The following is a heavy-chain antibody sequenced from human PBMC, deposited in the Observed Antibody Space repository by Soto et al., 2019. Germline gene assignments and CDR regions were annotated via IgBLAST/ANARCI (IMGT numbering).Heavy chain of an antibody. Sequence: EVQLLESGGGLVQPGGSLRLSCAASGFTFSSYAMSWVSQAPGKGLEWVSVISGSGDSKYYADSVKGRFTISRDNSKNTLYLQMNSLRVEDTAVYYCAKRAYGSDFDYWGQGTLVTVSS. J-gene: IGHJ4*02. V-gene: IGHV3-23*01. CDR2: ISGSGDSK. CDR3: AKRAYGSDFDY. CDR1: GFTFSSYA. D-gene: IGHD3-10*01.